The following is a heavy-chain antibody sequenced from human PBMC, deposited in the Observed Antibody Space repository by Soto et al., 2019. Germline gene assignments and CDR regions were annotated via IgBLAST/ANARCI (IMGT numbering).Heavy chain of an antibody. J-gene: IGHJ4*02. Sequence: EVQLLESGGGLVQPGGSLRLSCAASGFTFSSYAMSWVRQAPGKGLEWVSAISGSGGRTYYADSVKGRFTISTDNSKNTLYLQMNSLRAEDTAVYYCARSRITMIVVVISAYFDYWGQGTLVTVSS. CDR2: ISGSGGRT. V-gene: IGHV3-23*01. CDR1: GFTFSSYA. CDR3: ARSRITMIVVVISAYFDY. D-gene: IGHD3-22*01.